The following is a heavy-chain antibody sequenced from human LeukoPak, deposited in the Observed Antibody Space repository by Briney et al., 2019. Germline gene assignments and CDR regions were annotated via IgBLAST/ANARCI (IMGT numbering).Heavy chain of an antibody. J-gene: IGHJ4*02. D-gene: IGHD3-16*01. V-gene: IGHV1-46*01. CDR1: GYTFTSYY. CDR2: INPSGGST. Sequence: ASVKVSCKASGYTFTSYYMHWVRQAPGQGLEWMGIINPSGGSTSYAQKFQGRVTMTRDTSTSTVYMELSSLRSEDPAVYYCARGGGPNYVWGSYNIDYWGQGTLVTVSS. CDR3: ARGGGPNYVWGSYNIDY.